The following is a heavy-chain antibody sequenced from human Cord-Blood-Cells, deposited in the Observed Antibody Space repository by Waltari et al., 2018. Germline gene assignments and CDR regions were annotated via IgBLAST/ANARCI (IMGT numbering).Heavy chain of an antibody. CDR3: ARDFGWNWFDP. D-gene: IGHD3-10*01. CDR1: GSTFGSYW. J-gene: IGHJ5*02. Sequence: EVQLVESGGGLVQPGGSLRLSCAASGSTFGSYWLSCVRQAPGKGLEWVANIKQDGSEKYYVDSVKGRFTISRDNAKNSLYLQMNSLRAEDTAVYYCARDFGWNWFDPWGQGTLVTVSS. V-gene: IGHV3-7*01. CDR2: IKQDGSEK.